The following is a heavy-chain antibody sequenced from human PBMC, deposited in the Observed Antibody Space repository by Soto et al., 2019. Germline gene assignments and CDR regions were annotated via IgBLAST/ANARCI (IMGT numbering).Heavy chain of an antibody. V-gene: IGHV1-8*01. J-gene: IGHJ5*02. CDR2: MNPNSGNT. CDR3: ARGGTIPNWFDP. D-gene: IGHD3-3*01. Sequence: ASVKVSCKASGYTFTSYDINWVRQATGQGLEWMGWMNPNSGNTGYARKFQGRVTMTRNTSISTAYMELSSLRSEDTAVYYCARGGTIPNWFDPWGQGTLVTVSS. CDR1: GYTFTSYD.